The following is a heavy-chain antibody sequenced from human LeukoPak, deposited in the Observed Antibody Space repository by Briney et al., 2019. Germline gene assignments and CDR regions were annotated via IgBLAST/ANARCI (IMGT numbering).Heavy chain of an antibody. J-gene: IGHJ4*02. CDR2: INPNSGGT. D-gene: IGHD6-13*01. CDR3: ARSSSSWYGVDY. V-gene: IGHV1-2*06. Sequence: GASVKVSCKASGYTFTSYGISWVRQAPGQGLEWMGRINPNSGGTNYAQKFQGRVTMTRDTSISTAYMELSRLRSDDTAVYYCARSSSSWYGVDYWGQGTLVTVSS. CDR1: GYTFTSYG.